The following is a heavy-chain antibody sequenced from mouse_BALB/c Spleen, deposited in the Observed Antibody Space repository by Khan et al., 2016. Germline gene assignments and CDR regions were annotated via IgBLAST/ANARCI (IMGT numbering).Heavy chain of an antibody. J-gene: IGHJ4*01. CDR3: ARVWGDY. CDR1: GFSLTSYG. Sequence: QVQLKQSGPGLVQPSQSLSITCTVSGFSLTSYGVNWVRQPPGKGLEWLGMIWGDGSTDYNSGLKSRLSISKDNSKSQVFLKMNSLQTDDTARYYCARVWGDYWGQGTSVTVSS. CDR2: IWGDGST. V-gene: IGHV2-6-7*01. D-gene: IGHD1-1*02.